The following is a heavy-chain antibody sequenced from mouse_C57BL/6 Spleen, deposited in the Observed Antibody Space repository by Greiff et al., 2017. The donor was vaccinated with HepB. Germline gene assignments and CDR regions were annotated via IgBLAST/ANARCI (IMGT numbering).Heavy chain of an antibody. CDR1: GFTFSDYG. V-gene: IGHV5-17*01. CDR2: ISSGSSTI. CDR3: ARGGSSYNWYFDV. D-gene: IGHD1-1*01. J-gene: IGHJ1*03. Sequence: DVHLVESGGGLVKPGGSLKLSCAASGFTFSDYGMHWVRQAPEKGLEWVAYISSGSSTIYYADTVKGRFTISRDNAKNNLFLQMTSLRSEDTAMYYCARGGSSYNWYFDVWGTGTTVTVSS.